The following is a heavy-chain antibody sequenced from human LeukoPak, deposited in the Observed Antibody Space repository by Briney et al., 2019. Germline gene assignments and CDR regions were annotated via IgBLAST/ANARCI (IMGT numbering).Heavy chain of an antibody. Sequence: GGSLRLSCAASGFTFSSYAMSWVRQAPGKGLEWVSAISGSGGSTYYADSVKGRFTISRDNSKNTLYLQMNSLRAEHTAVYYCAKLGWDGSSWYLRPIDYWGQGTLVTVSS. CDR1: GFTFSSYA. CDR3: AKLGWDGSSWYLRPIDY. CDR2: ISGSGGST. J-gene: IGHJ4*02. V-gene: IGHV3-23*01. D-gene: IGHD6-13*01.